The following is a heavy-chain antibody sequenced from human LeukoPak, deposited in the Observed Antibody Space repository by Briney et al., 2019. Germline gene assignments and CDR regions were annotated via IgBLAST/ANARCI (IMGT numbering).Heavy chain of an antibody. CDR3: ARGYSSSWYSPWNYYYGMDV. J-gene: IGHJ6*02. CDR1: GFTFSSYW. CDR2: IKQDGSEE. Sequence: PGGSLRLSCAASGFTFSSYWMSWVRQAPGKGLEWVANIKQDGSEEYYVDSVKGRFTISRDNAKNSLYLQMNSLRAEDTAVYYCARGYSSSWYSPWNYYYGMDVWGQGTTVTVSS. D-gene: IGHD6-13*01. V-gene: IGHV3-7*01.